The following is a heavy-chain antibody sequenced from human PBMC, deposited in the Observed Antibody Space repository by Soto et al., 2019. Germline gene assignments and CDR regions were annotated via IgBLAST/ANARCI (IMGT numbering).Heavy chain of an antibody. J-gene: IGHJ4*02. CDR3: ARSGSYGGGCFDY. CDR1: GGSISSSNW. CDR2: IYHSGST. Sequence: PSETLSLTCAVSGGSISSSNWWSWVRQPPGKGLEWIGEIYHSGSTNYNPSLKSRVTISVDKSKNQFSLKLSSVTAADTAVYYCARSGSYGGGCFDYWGQGTLVTVSS. V-gene: IGHV4-4*02. D-gene: IGHD1-26*01.